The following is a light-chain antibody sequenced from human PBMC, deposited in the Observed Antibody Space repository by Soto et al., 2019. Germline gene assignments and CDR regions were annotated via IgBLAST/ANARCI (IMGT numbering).Light chain of an antibody. V-gene: IGKV1-5*03. CDR3: QHYNSYPLT. Sequence: DIQMTQSPSTLSASVGDRVTIPCRASQSIGRWLAWYQQKPGKAPNLLIYETSSLESGVPSRFSGSGSGTEFTLTISSLQPDDFATYYCQHYNSYPLTFGGGTKVEIK. J-gene: IGKJ4*01. CDR1: QSIGRW. CDR2: ETS.